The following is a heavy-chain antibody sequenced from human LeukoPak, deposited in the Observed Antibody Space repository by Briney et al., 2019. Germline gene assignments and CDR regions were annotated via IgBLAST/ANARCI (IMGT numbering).Heavy chain of an antibody. CDR3: ARHPAVAYSSSSADY. V-gene: IGHV1-69*05. D-gene: IGHD6-6*01. CDR2: TIPIFGTA. J-gene: IGHJ4*02. Sequence: ASVKVSCKASGGTFSSYAISWVRQAPGQGLEWMGRTIPIFGTANYAQKFQGRVTITTDESTSTAYMELSSLRSEDTAVYYCARHPAVAYSSSSADYWGQGTLVTVSS. CDR1: GGTFSSYA.